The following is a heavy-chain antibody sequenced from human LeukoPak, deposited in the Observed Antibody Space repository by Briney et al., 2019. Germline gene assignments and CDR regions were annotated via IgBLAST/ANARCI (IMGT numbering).Heavy chain of an antibody. D-gene: IGHD3-10*02. CDR1: GFTFSNYG. CDR2: ISGSGDST. Sequence: GGSLRLSCAASGFTFSNYGMSWVRQAPGKGLEWVSSISGSGDSTYYADSVKGRFTISRDNAKNSLYLQMNSLRAEDTAVYYCAELGITMIGGVWGKGTTVTISS. V-gene: IGHV3-23*01. J-gene: IGHJ6*04. CDR3: AELGITMIGGV.